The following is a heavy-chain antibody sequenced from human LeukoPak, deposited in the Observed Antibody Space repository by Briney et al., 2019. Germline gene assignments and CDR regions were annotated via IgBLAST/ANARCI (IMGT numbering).Heavy chain of an antibody. Sequence: SETLSLTCTVSGGSISSTSYYWAWIRQPPGKGLEWIASISYSVTTYYNPSLKSRVTISVDTSKNQFSLRLSSVTAADTAVYYCARHLRGATIYYDYWGQGTLVTVSS. CDR3: ARHLRGATIYYDY. CDR2: ISYSVTT. V-gene: IGHV4-39*01. CDR1: GGSISSTSYY. J-gene: IGHJ4*02. D-gene: IGHD1-26*01.